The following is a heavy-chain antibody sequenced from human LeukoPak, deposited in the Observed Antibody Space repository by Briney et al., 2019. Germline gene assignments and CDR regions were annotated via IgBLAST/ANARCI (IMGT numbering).Heavy chain of an antibody. CDR2: ISWDGGST. CDR3: AARTFSADY. J-gene: IGHJ4*02. CDR1: GFTFDDYA. V-gene: IGHV3-43D*03. Sequence: PGGSLRLSCEASGFTFDDYAMHWVRQAPGKGLEWVSLISWDGGSTYYADSVKGRFTISRDNSKKSLYLQMNSLRIEDTALYYCAARTFSADYWGQGTLVTVFS.